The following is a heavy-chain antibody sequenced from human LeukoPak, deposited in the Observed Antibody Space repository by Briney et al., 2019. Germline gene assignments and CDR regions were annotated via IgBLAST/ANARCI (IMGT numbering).Heavy chain of an antibody. D-gene: IGHD1/OR15-1a*01. V-gene: IGHV3-23*01. CDR1: GLTFSIYA. CDR3: ATQQRTRYDVKYYFDN. CDR2: ISGSGGST. J-gene: IGHJ4*02. Sequence: PGGSLRLPCAASGLTFSIYAMSWVRQAPGKGLEWVSAISGSGGSTYYADSVKGRFTISRDNSKNTVYLQMNSLRAEDTAVYYCATQQRTRYDVKYYFDNWGQGTLVTVSS.